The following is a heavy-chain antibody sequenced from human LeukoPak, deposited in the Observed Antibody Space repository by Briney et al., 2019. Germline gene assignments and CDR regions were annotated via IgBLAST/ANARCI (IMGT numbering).Heavy chain of an antibody. Sequence: GGSLRLSCAASGSTFSSYGMHWVRQAPGKGLEWVAVISYDGSNKYYADSVKGRFTISRDNSKNTLYLQMNSLRAEDTAVYYCAKFATDTAMEDYWGQGTLVTVSS. D-gene: IGHD5-18*01. CDR2: ISYDGSNK. V-gene: IGHV3-30*18. CDR3: AKFATDTAMEDY. CDR1: GSTFSSYG. J-gene: IGHJ4*02.